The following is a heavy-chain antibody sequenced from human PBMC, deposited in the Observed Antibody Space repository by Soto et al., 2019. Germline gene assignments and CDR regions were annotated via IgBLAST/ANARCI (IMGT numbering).Heavy chain of an antibody. D-gene: IGHD1-26*01. V-gene: IGHV3-49*05. CDR3: TSDLGVGAERNNA. Sequence: EVQLVESGGGLVKPGRSLRLSCTASGFTFGDYAMSWFRQAPGKGLEWVGFIRSKAYGGTTEYAASVKGRFTISRDDSKSIASLQMNSLKTEDTAVYYCTSDLGVGAERNNAWGQGTLVTVSS. CDR2: IRSKAYGGTT. J-gene: IGHJ5*02. CDR1: GFTFGDYA.